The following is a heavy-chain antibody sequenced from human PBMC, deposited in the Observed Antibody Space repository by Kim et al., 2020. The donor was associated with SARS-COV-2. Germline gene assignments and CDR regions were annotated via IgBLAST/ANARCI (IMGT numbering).Heavy chain of an antibody. CDR2: IYSGGST. J-gene: IGHJ3*02. Sequence: GGSLRLSCAASGFTVSSNYMSWVRQAPGKGLEWVSVIYSGGSTYYADSVKGRFTISRDNSKNTLYLQMNSLRAEDTAVYYCARAPRGLLPRGAFDIWGQGTMVTVSS. CDR3: ARAPRGLLPRGAFDI. CDR1: GFTVSSNY. D-gene: IGHD3-10*01. V-gene: IGHV3-66*01.